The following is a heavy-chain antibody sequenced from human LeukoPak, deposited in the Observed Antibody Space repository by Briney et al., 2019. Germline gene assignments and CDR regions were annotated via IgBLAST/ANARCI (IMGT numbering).Heavy chain of an antibody. Sequence: SVKVSCKASGGTFNSYAISWVRQAPGQGLEWMGGIIPIFGTANYAQKFQGRVTITADESTSTAYMELSSLRSEDTAVYYCAREHYLTGYYAPYYYYGMDVWGQGTTVTVSS. CDR2: IIPIFGTA. D-gene: IGHD3-9*01. J-gene: IGHJ6*02. V-gene: IGHV1-69*01. CDR1: GGTFNSYA. CDR3: AREHYLTGYYAPYYYYGMDV.